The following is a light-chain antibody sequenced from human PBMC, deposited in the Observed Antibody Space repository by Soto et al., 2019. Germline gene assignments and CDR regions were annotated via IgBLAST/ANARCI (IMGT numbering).Light chain of an antibody. CDR2: GAS. CDR3: QQYGSSPRYT. J-gene: IGKJ2*01. CDR1: QSVSNSN. Sequence: EIVLTQSPGTLSLSPGERGTLSCRASQSVSNSNLAWYQQKPGQPPRLLIYGASSRATGIPDRFSGSGSGTDFTLTISRLEPEDFAVYYCQQYGSSPRYTFGQGTKLEIK. V-gene: IGKV3-20*01.